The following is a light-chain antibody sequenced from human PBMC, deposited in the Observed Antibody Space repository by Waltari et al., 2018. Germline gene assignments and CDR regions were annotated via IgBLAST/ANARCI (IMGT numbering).Light chain of an antibody. J-gene: IGKJ4*01. Sequence: EIVMTQSPATLSVSPGERATLSCRASQRVSSNLAWYQQKPGQAPRLLIYGASTRATGTPARFSGSGSGTEFTLTISSMQSEDFAVYYCQQYNNWPPLTFGGGTKVEIK. CDR1: QRVSSN. CDR2: GAS. CDR3: QQYNNWPPLT. V-gene: IGKV3-15*01.